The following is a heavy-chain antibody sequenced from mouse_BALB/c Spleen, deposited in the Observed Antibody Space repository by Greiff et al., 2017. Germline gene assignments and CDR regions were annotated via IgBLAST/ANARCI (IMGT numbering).Heavy chain of an antibody. V-gene: IGHV14-3*02. CDR1: GFNIKDTY. CDR3: AEIHYYDSYAMDY. Sequence: EVKLQESGAELVRSGASVKLSCTASGFNIKDTYMHWVKQRPEQGLEWIGRIDPANGNTKYDPKFQGKATITADTSSNTAYLQLSSLTSEDTAVYYCAEIHYYDSYAMDYWGQGTSVTVSS. CDR2: IDPANGNT. D-gene: IGHD1-2*01. J-gene: IGHJ4*01.